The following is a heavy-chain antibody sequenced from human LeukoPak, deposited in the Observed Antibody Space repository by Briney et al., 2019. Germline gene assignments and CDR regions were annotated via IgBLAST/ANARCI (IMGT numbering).Heavy chain of an antibody. J-gene: IGHJ3*01. CDR2: IYYSGTT. CDR3: ARDLHYYDSTDYEDAFDF. Sequence: SETLSLTCTVSGGSISSRSYYWGWIRQPPGKGLEWIGSIYYSGTTYYNSSLKSRVTISLHTSKNQFSLKLSSVTAADTAVYYCARDLHYYDSTDYEDAFDFWGQGTMVTVSS. D-gene: IGHD3-22*01. CDR1: GGSISSRSYY. V-gene: IGHV4-39*07.